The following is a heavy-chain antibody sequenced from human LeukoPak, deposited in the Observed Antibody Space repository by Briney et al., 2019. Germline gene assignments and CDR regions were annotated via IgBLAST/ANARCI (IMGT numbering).Heavy chain of an antibody. D-gene: IGHD3-22*01. CDR1: GGSISSYY. CDR3: AGDYYDSTGAFDI. CDR2: IYTSGST. V-gene: IGHV4-4*07. J-gene: IGHJ3*02. Sequence: PSETLSLTCTVSGGSISSYYWSWLRQPAGKGLEWIGRIYTSGSTNYNPSLRSRVTMSVDTSKNQFSLKLSSVTAADTAVYCCAGDYYDSTGAFDIWGQGTMVTVSS.